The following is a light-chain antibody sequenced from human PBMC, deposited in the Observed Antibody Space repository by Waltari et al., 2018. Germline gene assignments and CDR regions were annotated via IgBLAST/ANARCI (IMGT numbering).Light chain of an antibody. Sequence: DIQMTQSPSSLSASVGDRVTITCRASQGISKYLAWYQQKPGKVPKLLIYAASTLQSGVPSRFSGSGSGTDFTLTISSLQPEDVATYYCQKYNSAPPFTFGPGTKVDMK. CDR3: QKYNSAPPFT. J-gene: IGKJ3*01. CDR2: AAS. CDR1: QGISKY. V-gene: IGKV1-27*01.